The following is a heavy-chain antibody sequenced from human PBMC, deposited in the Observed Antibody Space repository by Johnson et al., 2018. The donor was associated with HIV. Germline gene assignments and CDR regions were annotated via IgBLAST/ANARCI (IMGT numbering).Heavy chain of an antibody. D-gene: IGHD6-6*01. V-gene: IGHV3-30*03. J-gene: IGHJ3*02. Sequence: VQLVESGGGLVKPGGSLRLSCAASGFTFSNAWMSWVRQAPGKGLEWVAVISYDGSNKYYADSVKGRFTISRDNSKNTLYLQMNSLRAEDTALYFCARDGRGEQLVDQGDAFDIWGQGTMVTVSS. CDR1: GFTFSNAW. CDR3: ARDGRGEQLVDQGDAFDI. CDR2: ISYDGSNK.